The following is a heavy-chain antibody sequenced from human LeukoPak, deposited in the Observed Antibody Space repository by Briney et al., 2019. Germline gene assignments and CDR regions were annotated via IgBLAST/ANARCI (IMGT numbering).Heavy chain of an antibody. CDR2: INPNSGGT. J-gene: IGHJ4*02. D-gene: IGHD2-2*01. CDR3: ARDLVVVPAAFDY. Sequence: ASVRLSCTASGYTFTAYYMHWVRQAPGQGLEWMGWINPNSGGTNYAQKFQGRVTMTRDTSISTAYMELSRLRSDDTAVYYCARDLVVVPAAFDYWGQGTLVTVSS. CDR1: GYTFTAYY. V-gene: IGHV1-2*02.